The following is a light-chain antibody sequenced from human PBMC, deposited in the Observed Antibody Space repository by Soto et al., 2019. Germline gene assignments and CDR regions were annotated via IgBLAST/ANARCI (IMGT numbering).Light chain of an antibody. J-gene: IGLJ1*01. CDR3: SSYTSSSTLVV. CDR1: NRDVGSYNL. CDR2: EVR. V-gene: IGLV2-14*01. Sequence: QSVLTQPASVSGSPGQSITIACTGTNRDVGSYNLVSWYQQRPGEAPKLIISEVRNRPSGISYRFTGSKSGNTASLTISGLQAEDEADYYCSSYTSSSTLVVFGTGTKLTVL.